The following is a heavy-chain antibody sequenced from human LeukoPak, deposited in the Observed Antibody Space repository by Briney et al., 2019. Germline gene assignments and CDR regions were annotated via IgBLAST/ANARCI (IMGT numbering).Heavy chain of an antibody. V-gene: IGHV4-34*01. CDR3: ARGNYDSWSGYYPPNWFDP. CDR2: INHSGST. Sequence: PSETLSLTCAVYGGSFSGYYWSWIRQPPGKGLEWIGEINHSGSTNYNPSLKSRVTISVDTSRNQFSLKLSSVTAADTAVYYCARGNYDSWSGYYPPNWFDPWGQGTLVTVSS. D-gene: IGHD3-3*01. J-gene: IGHJ5*02. CDR1: GGSFSGYY.